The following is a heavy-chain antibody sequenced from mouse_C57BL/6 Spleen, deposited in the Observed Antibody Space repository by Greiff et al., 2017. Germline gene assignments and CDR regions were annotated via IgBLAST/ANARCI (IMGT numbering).Heavy chain of an antibody. D-gene: IGHD2-4*01. J-gene: IGHJ4*01. CDR1: GYSFTGYY. Sequence: VQLQQSGPELVKPGDSVTISCKASGYSFTGYYMNWVKQSPEKSLEWIGEINPSTGGTTYNQKFKAKATLTVNKSSSSAYMQLKSLTSEDAAVYYCARVRYYDYDGYYYAMDYWGQGTSVTVSS. CDR2: INPSTGGT. CDR3: ARVRYYDYDGYYYAMDY. V-gene: IGHV1-42*01.